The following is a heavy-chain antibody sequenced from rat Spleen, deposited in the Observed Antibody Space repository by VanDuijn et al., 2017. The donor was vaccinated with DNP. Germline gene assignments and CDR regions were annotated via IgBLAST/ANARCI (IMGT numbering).Heavy chain of an antibody. CDR1: GFSFSDYY. CDR2: ITYEGRST. Sequence: EVQLVESGGGLVQPGRSLKLSCAASGFSFSDYYMAWVRQAPKKGLEWVASITYEGRSTFYGDSVKGRFTVSRNNIQNNLYLAMNSLRSEDTATYYCARVTRAYYAMDAWGQGTSVTVSS. D-gene: IGHD1-4*01. J-gene: IGHJ4*01. CDR3: ARVTRAYYAMDA. V-gene: IGHV5-22*01.